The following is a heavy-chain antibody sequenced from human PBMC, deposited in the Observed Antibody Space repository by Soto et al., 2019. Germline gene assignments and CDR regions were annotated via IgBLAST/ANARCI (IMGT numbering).Heavy chain of an antibody. CDR3: ARQQYCGSSTCYDSLYYQYMDV. V-gene: IGHV4-39*01. CDR2: IYHSGAT. J-gene: IGHJ6*03. CDR1: GDSIRSAHYF. Sequence: SETLSLTCSVFGDSIRSAHYFWGWVLQPPGKRLEWIGSIYHSGATFYDTYLRSRVTLSVDTTNNQFYLSLSSVTAADTAVYFCARQQYCGSSTCYDSLYYQYMDVWGKGTMVS. D-gene: IGHD2-2*01.